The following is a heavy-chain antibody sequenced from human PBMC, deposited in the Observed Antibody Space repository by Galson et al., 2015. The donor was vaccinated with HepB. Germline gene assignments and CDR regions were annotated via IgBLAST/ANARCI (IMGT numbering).Heavy chain of an antibody. CDR3: ARAWVGGAFDI. V-gene: IGHV1-46*01. CDR2: INPSGGST. CDR1: GYTFTTYY. Sequence: SGYTFTTYYIHWVRQAPGQGLEWMGIINPSGGSTNYVQKFQGRVTMTRDTSTSTVYMELSSLRSEDTAVYYCARAWVGGAFDIWGQGTMVTVSS. D-gene: IGHD7-27*01. J-gene: IGHJ3*02.